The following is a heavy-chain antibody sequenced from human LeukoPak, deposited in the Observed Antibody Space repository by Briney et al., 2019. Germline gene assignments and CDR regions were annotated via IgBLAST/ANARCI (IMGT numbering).Heavy chain of an antibody. CDR2: INPSGGST. CDR3: ALGSSSWFDP. J-gene: IGHJ5*02. D-gene: IGHD6-6*01. Sequence: GASVKVSCKASGYTFTSYYMHWVRQAPGQGLEWMGIINPSGGSTSYAQKSQGRVTMTRGTSTSTVYMELSSLRSEDTAVYYCALGSSSWFDPWGQGTLVTVSS. CDR1: GYTFTSYY. V-gene: IGHV1-46*01.